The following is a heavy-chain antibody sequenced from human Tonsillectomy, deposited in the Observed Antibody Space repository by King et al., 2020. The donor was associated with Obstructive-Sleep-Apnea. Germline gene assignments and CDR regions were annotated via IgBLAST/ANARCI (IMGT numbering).Heavy chain of an antibody. J-gene: IGHJ6*02. Sequence: EVQLVESGGGLVQPGGSLRLSCAASGFTVSSNYMSWVRQAPGKGLEWVSVIYSGGSTYYADPVKGRFTISRDNSKNTLYLQMNSLGAEDTAVYYCARAPAPYYYDSSGNPEMDVWGQGTTVTVSS. V-gene: IGHV3-66*01. CDR1: GFTVSSNY. D-gene: IGHD3-22*01. CDR3: ARAPAPYYYDSSGNPEMDV. CDR2: IYSGGST.